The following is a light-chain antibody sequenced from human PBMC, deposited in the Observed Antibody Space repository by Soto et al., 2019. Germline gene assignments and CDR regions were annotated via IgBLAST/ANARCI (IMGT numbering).Light chain of an antibody. J-gene: IGKJ2*02. V-gene: IGKV1-5*03. CDR1: QSISRW. CDR2: KAS. CDR3: HQYNSYSGT. Sequence: DIQMTQSPSTLSASVGDRVTITCRASQSISRWLAWDQQKPGKAPKLLIYKASSLESGVPSRFSGSGSGTEFTLTITSLQPDDFAIYYCHQYNSYSGTFGQGTKLEIK.